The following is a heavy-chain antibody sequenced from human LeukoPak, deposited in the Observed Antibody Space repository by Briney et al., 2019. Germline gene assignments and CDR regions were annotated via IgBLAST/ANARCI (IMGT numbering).Heavy chain of an antibody. CDR1: GFTFDDYA. J-gene: IGHJ4*02. Sequence: PGRSLRLSCAASGFTFDDYAMHWVRQAPGKGLEWVSGISWNSGSIGYADSVKGRFTISRDNAKNSLYLQLNSLRAEDTALYYCAKARAEQWLVSPFDYWGQGTLVTVSS. D-gene: IGHD6-19*01. CDR2: ISWNSGSI. V-gene: IGHV3-9*01. CDR3: AKARAEQWLVSPFDY.